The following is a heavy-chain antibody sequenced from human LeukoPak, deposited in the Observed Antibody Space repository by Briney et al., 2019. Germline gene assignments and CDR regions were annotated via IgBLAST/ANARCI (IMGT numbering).Heavy chain of an antibody. Sequence: GASVKVSCKASGYTFTSYGISWVRQAPGQGLEWMGWINPNSGGTNYAQKFQDRVTMSTDTSTNTAYMELRSLRFDDTAIYYCAKDWNILTGRNCFDPWGQGTLVTVSS. J-gene: IGHJ5*02. CDR1: GYTFTSYG. V-gene: IGHV1-18*01. CDR3: AKDWNILTGRNCFDP. CDR2: INPNSGGT. D-gene: IGHD3-9*01.